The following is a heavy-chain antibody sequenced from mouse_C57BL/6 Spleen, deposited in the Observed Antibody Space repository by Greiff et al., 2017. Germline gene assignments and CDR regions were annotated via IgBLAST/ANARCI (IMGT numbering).Heavy chain of an antibody. CDR1: GFTFSNYW. CDR2: IRLKSDNYAT. Sequence: EVMLVESGGGLVQPGGSMKLSCVASGFTFSNYWMNWVRQSPEKGLEWVAQIRLKSDNYATHYAESVKGMFTISRDDSKSSVYLQMNNLRAEDTGIYYCTGEDYLDYWGQGTTLTVSS. CDR3: TGEDYLDY. J-gene: IGHJ2*01. V-gene: IGHV6-3*01.